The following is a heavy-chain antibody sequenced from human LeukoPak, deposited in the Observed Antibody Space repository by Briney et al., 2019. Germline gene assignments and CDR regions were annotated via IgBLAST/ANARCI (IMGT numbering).Heavy chain of an antibody. Sequence: GGSLRLSLAASGFPFSSYWMQWARPAPRKGLVWVSRVNSDGSRRSYADSVEGRITISRDNAKNTLYLQMNSLRAEDTAVYYCERGWGVDYWGQGTLVTVSS. J-gene: IGHJ4*01. CDR1: GFPFSSYW. V-gene: IGHV3-74*01. CDR2: VNSDGSRR. CDR3: ERGWGVDY. D-gene: IGHD3-16*01.